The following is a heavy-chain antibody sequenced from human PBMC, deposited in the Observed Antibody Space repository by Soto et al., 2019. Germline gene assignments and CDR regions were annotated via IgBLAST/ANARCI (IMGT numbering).Heavy chain of an antibody. CDR3: ARDPTPIFLGCTNGVCFSPWGYYYYGMDV. J-gene: IGHJ6*02. CDR1: GFTFSSYA. CDR2: ISYDGSNK. V-gene: IGHV3-30-3*01. Sequence: PGGSLRLSCAASGFTFSSYAMHWVRQAPGKGLEWVAVISYDGSNKYYADSVKGRFTISRDNSKNTLYLQMNSLRAEDTAVYYCARDPTPIFLGCTNGVCFSPWGYYYYGMDVWGQGTTVTVSS. D-gene: IGHD2-8*01.